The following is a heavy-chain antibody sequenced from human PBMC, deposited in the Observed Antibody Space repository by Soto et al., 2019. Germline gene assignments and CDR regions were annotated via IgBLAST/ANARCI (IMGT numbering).Heavy chain of an antibody. J-gene: IGHJ4*02. CDR3: ARVKDYYDSSGYYFEAYYFDY. CDR2: IIPIFGTA. V-gene: IGHV1-69*13. D-gene: IGHD3-22*01. CDR1: GGTFSSYA. Sequence: RASVKVSCKASGGTFSSYAISWVRQAPGQGLEWVGGIIPIFGTANYAQKFQGRVTITADESTSTAYMELSSLRSEDTAVYYCARVKDYYDSSGYYFEAYYFDYWGQGTLVTVSS.